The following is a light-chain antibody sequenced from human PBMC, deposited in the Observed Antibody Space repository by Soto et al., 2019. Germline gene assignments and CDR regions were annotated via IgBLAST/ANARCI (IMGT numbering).Light chain of an antibody. V-gene: IGKV3-20*01. CDR3: QQYGSSPSWT. CDR2: GAS. CDR1: QSVSSSY. J-gene: IGKJ1*01. Sequence: EIVLTQSPGTLSWSPVERASLSCMASQSVSSSYLAWYQQKPGQAPRLLIYGASSRATGIPDRFSGSGSGTDFTLTISRLEPEDFAVYYCQQYGSSPSWTFGQGTKVDIK.